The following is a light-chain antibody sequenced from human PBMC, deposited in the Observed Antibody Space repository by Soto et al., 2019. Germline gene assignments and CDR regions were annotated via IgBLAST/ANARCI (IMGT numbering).Light chain of an antibody. Sequence: DIVMTQSPDSLAVSLGERATINCKSSQSVLYSSNNNNYIAWYQQKPGQPPKLIIYWASTRESGVPDRFSGSGSWTDFTLTNSSLQAEDVAIYYCQQYYDTPSSFGQGTKVEIK. CDR2: WAS. CDR1: QSVLYSSNNNNY. V-gene: IGKV4-1*01. CDR3: QQYYDTPSS. J-gene: IGKJ1*01.